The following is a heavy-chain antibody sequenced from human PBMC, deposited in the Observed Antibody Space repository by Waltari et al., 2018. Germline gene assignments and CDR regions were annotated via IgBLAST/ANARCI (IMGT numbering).Heavy chain of an antibody. CDR2: IYFTGTT. CDR3: ARDGRGYNYGYGLDY. V-gene: IGHV4-59*01. D-gene: IGHD5-18*01. Sequence: QVQLQESGPGLVKPSETLSLMCTVSGDSISGYHWSWIRQPPGKGLEWIGYIYFTGTTNSTPSLKSRVTISLDTPKNQFSLNLRSVTAADTAVYYCARDGRGYNYGYGLDYWGQGTLVTVSS. J-gene: IGHJ4*02. CDR1: GDSISGYH.